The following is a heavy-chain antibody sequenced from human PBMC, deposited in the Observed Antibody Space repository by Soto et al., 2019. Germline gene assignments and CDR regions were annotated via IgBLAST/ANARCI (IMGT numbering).Heavy chain of an antibody. D-gene: IGHD3-22*01. J-gene: IGHJ3*02. V-gene: IGHV3-15*07. CDR3: TTKYYYDSSGYYAGNAFDI. CDR1: SVSNAW. Sequence: SVSNAWMNWVHQAPGKGLEWVGRIKSKTDGGTTDYAAPVKGRFTISRDDSKNTLYLQMNSLKTEDTAVYYCTTKYYYDSSGYYAGNAFDIWGQGTMVTVSS. CDR2: IKSKTDGGTT.